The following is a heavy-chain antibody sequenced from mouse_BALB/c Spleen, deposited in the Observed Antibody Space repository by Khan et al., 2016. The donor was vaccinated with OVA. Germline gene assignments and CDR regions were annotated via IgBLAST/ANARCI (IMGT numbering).Heavy chain of an antibody. V-gene: IGHV3-2*02. CDR1: AYSIPSDYA. J-gene: IGHJ2*01. D-gene: IGHD3-2*02. Sequence: VQLKESGPGLVKPSQSLSLTCTVTAYSIPSDYAWNWIRQFPGNKLEWMVYISYRGNTQNNPSPKSRISIIRDTSKNQFFLQLNFVTIEDTATYYCARIQGGDFDYWGQGTTLTVSS. CDR3: ARIQGGDFDY. CDR2: ISYRGNT.